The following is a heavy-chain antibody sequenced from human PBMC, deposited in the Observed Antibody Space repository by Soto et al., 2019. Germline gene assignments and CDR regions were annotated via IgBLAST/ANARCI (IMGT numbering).Heavy chain of an antibody. V-gene: IGHV6-1*01. CDR2: TYYRSKWYN. Sequence: PSQTLSLTCAISGDSVSSNSAAWNWIRQSPSRGLEWLGRTYYRSKWYNDYAVSVKSRITINPDTSKNQFSLQLNSVTPEDTAVYYCARADRVTAAGYYYYGIDGWGQGTTVTVSS. D-gene: IGHD6-13*01. CDR3: ARADRVTAAGYYYYGIDG. CDR1: GDSVSSNSAA. J-gene: IGHJ6*02.